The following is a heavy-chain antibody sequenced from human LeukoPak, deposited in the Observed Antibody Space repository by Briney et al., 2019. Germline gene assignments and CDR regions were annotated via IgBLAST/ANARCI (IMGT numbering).Heavy chain of an antibody. CDR3: ARETLVVRDAFDI. CDR2: VYYNGGN. V-gene: IGHV4-59*01. Sequence: SETLSLTCTVSGGSISNYYWNWIRQPPGKGLEWIGYVYYNGGNSYNPSLKSRVTISVDTSKNQFSLKLSSVTAADTAVYYCARETLVVRDAFDIWGQGTMVTVSS. CDR1: GGSISNYY. D-gene: IGHD3-22*01. J-gene: IGHJ3*02.